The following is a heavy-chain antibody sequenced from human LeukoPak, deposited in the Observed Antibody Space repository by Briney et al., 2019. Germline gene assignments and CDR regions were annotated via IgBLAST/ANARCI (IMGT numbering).Heavy chain of an antibody. D-gene: IGHD2-8*01. V-gene: IGHV1-46*01. CDR2: INPSGGST. CDR1: GYTFTSYY. CDR3: ARAYCTNGVCSRGYYYYYMDV. J-gene: IGHJ6*03. Sequence: EASVKVSCKASGYTFTSYYMHWVRQAPGQGLEWMGIINPSGGSTSYAQKFQGRVTMTRGTSTSTVYMELSSLRSEDTAVYYCARAYCTNGVCSRGYYYYYMDVWGKGTTVTVSS.